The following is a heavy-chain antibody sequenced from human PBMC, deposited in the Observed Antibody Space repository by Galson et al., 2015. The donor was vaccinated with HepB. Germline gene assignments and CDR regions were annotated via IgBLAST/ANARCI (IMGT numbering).Heavy chain of an antibody. Sequence: SLRLSCAASGFTFSSYAMHWVRQAPGKGLEWVAVISYDGSNKYYADSVKGRFTISRDNSKNTLYLQMNSLRAEDTAVYYCARIRAPSHSGYNWNAYYYYGMDVWGQGTTVTVSS. D-gene: IGHD1-20*01. CDR3: ARIRAPSHSGYNWNAYYYYGMDV. CDR2: ISYDGSNK. J-gene: IGHJ6*02. V-gene: IGHV3-30-3*01. CDR1: GFTFSSYA.